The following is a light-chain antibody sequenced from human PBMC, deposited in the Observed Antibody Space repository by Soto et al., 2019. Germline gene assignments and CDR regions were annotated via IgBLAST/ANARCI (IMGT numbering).Light chain of an antibody. Sequence: NVLSQSPGTPSLSPGERATLSCRASQSVSRSYLAWYQQKPGQAPRLLIYGASSRATGIPDRFSGSGSGTDFTLTISRLEPDDFAVYYCQQYGSSRPFGQGTKAAIK. CDR3: QQYGSSRP. CDR2: GAS. V-gene: IGKV3-20*01. CDR1: QSVSRSY. J-gene: IGKJ1*01.